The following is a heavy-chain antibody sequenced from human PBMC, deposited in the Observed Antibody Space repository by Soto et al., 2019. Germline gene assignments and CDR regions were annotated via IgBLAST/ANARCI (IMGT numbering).Heavy chain of an antibody. J-gene: IGHJ4*02. V-gene: IGHV3-23*01. Sequence: EVQLLESGGGLVQPGGSLRLSCAASGFTLTSYAMGWVRQTPGKGLEWVSAISPSGGSTFYADSVKGRFTISRDTSKNTLYLKMNSLRAEDTALYYCAKRVAATGGYFDYWGQGTLVTVSS. CDR1: GFTLTSYA. CDR3: AKRVAATGGYFDY. D-gene: IGHD2-15*01. CDR2: ISPSGGST.